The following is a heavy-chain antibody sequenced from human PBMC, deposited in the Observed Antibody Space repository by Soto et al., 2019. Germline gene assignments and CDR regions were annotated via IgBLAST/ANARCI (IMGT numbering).Heavy chain of an antibody. D-gene: IGHD6-13*01. Sequence: SETLSLTCAVLGGSISSSNWWSWVRQPPGKGLEWIGEIYHSGSTNYNPSLKSRITISVDKSKNQFSLKLSSVTAADTAVYYCARALRYSSSWYYFDYWGQGTLVTVSS. CDR3: ARALRYSSSWYYFDY. CDR2: IYHSGST. V-gene: IGHV4-4*02. J-gene: IGHJ4*02. CDR1: GGSISSSNW.